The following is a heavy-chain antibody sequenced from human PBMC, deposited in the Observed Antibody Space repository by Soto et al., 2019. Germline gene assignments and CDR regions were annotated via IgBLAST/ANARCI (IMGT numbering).Heavy chain of an antibody. V-gene: IGHV3-30*18. CDR1: GFTFSSYG. J-gene: IGHJ4*02. CDR3: AKNSKPWELLASLDC. D-gene: IGHD1-26*01. Sequence: QVQLVESGGGVVQPRRSLRLSCAASGFTFSSYGMHWVRQAPGKGLEWVAVISYDGNNKYYADSVKGRFTISRDNSKNTLHLQMNSLRAEDTAVYYCAKNSKPWELLASLDCWGQGTLVTVSS. CDR2: ISYDGNNK.